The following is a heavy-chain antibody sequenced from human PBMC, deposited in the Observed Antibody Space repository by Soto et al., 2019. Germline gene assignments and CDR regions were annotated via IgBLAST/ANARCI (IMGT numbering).Heavy chain of an antibody. CDR3: AKDRKRITIFGVAKNPPYGMDV. Sequence: GGSLRLSCAASGFTFSSYGMHWVRQAPGKGLEWVAVISYDGSNKYYADSVKGRFTISRDNSKNTLYLQMNSLRAEDTAVYYCAKDRKRITIFGVAKNPPYGMDVWGQGTTVTVSS. J-gene: IGHJ6*02. V-gene: IGHV3-30*18. CDR2: ISYDGSNK. CDR1: GFTFSSYG. D-gene: IGHD3-3*01.